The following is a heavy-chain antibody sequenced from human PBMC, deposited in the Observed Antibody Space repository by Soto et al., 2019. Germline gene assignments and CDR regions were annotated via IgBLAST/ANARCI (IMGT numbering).Heavy chain of an antibody. CDR2: INHSGST. J-gene: IGHJ4*02. CDR3: ARGRESSSWAAFDY. D-gene: IGHD6-13*01. Sequence: SETLSLTCAVYGGSFSVYYWSWNRHPPGKGLEWIGEINHSGSTNYNPSLKSRVTISVDTSKNQFSLKLSSVTAADTAVYYCARGRESSSWAAFDYWGQGTLVTVSS. V-gene: IGHV4-34*01. CDR1: GGSFSVYY.